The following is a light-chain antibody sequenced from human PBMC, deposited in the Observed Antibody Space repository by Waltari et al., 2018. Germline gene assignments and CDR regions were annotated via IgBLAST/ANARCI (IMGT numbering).Light chain of an antibody. CDR2: DKN. Sequence: SSELTQDPAVSVAMGQTVRITCQGDSLRSSYSRWYQQRPGQAPILVIYDKNNRPSGVPDRFSGSSSHNTGSLTITGAQAEDEASYYCHSRDASGVAGSFGGGTKLTVL. J-gene: IGLJ2*01. CDR1: SLRSSY. V-gene: IGLV3-19*01. CDR3: HSRDASGVAGS.